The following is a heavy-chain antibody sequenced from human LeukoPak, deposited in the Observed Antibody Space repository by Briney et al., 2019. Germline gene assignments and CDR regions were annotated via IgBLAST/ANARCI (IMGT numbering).Heavy chain of an antibody. J-gene: IGHJ4*02. Sequence: VASVKVYCKASGYTFTSYGISWGRQAPGQGLEWMGWISAYNGNTNYAQKLQGRVTMTTDTSTSTAYMELRSLRSDDTAVYYCARMVYYYDSSGYYPDYWGQGTLVTVSS. V-gene: IGHV1-18*01. CDR1: GYTFTSYG. D-gene: IGHD3-22*01. CDR3: ARMVYYYDSSGYYPDY. CDR2: ISAYNGNT.